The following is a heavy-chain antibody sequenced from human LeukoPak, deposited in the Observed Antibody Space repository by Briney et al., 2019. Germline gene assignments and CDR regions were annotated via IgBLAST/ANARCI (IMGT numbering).Heavy chain of an antibody. J-gene: IGHJ4*02. Sequence: ASVKVSCNVAAYTLTELSMHLVRQAPGQGLEWMGGFDPEDGETIYAQKFQGRVTRTEDTSTDTAYMDLSSLRSEDTAVYYCATDLGYCSSTSCYSIGWGQGTLVTVSS. CDR2: FDPEDGET. V-gene: IGHV1-24*01. D-gene: IGHD2-2*01. CDR3: ATDLGYCSSTSCYSIG. CDR1: AYTLTELS.